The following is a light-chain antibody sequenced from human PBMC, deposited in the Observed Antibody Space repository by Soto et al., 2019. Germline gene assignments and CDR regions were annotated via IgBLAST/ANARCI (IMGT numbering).Light chain of an antibody. V-gene: IGKV3-20*01. CDR2: GTS. CDR3: QHYGSSLT. CDR1: QSVSSDS. J-gene: IGKJ4*01. Sequence: EIVLTQSPGTLSLSPGERATLSCRASQSVSSDSLTWYQQKLGQPPRLLIYGTSTRATGIPDRFSGSGSGTDFALTISRLQPEDFAVYYCQHYGSSLTFGGGIKVEI.